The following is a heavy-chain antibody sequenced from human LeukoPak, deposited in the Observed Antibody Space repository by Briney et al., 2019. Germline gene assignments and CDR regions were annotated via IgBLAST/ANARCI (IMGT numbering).Heavy chain of an antibody. J-gene: IGHJ4*02. CDR3: ARYRAAVGFDY. D-gene: IGHD6-13*01. V-gene: IGHV3-64*01. CDR2: ISNNGGST. Sequence: GGSLRLSCAASGFTFSSYAMHWVRQAPGKGLEYVSAISNNGGSTYYANSMKGRFAISRDNSKNTLYLQMGSLRAEDMAVYYCARYRAAVGFDYWGQGTLVTVSS. CDR1: GFTFSSYA.